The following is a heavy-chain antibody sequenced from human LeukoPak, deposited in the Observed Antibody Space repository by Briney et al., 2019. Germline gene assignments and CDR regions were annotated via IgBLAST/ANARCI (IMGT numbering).Heavy chain of an antibody. D-gene: IGHD5-18*01. V-gene: IGHV4-34*01. Sequence: PSETLSLTCAVYGGSFSGYYWSWIRQPPGKGLEWIGEINHSGSTNYNPSLKSRVTISVDTSKNQFSLKLSSVTAADTAVYYCARGLVGYSYGYYFDYWGQGTLVTASS. J-gene: IGHJ4*02. CDR1: GGSFSGYY. CDR2: INHSGST. CDR3: ARGLVGYSYGYYFDY.